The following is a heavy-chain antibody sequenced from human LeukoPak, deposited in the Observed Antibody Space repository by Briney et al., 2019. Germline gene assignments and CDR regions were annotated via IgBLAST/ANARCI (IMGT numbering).Heavy chain of an antibody. CDR1: GFTFSSYE. J-gene: IGHJ3*02. D-gene: IGHD2-15*01. V-gene: IGHV3-48*03. CDR2: ISSSGSTI. CDR3: ARDLTCSGGSCYSVAFDI. Sequence: PGGSLRLSCAASGFTFSSYEMNWVRQAPGKGLEWVSYISSSGSTIYYADSVKGRFTISRDNAKNSLYLQMNSLRAEDTAVYYCARDLTCSGGSCYSVAFDIWGQGTMVTVPS.